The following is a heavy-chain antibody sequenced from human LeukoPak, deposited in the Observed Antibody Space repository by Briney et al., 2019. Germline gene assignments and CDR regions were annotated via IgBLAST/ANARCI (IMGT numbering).Heavy chain of an antibody. Sequence: SVKVSCKASGGTFISYAISWVRQAPGQGHEWMGGIIPIFGTANYAQKFQGRVTITADESTSTAYMELSSLRSEDTAVYYCARDARGYSYGNWDQGTLVTVSS. J-gene: IGHJ4*02. CDR1: GGTFISYA. CDR3: ARDARGYSYGN. CDR2: IIPIFGTA. V-gene: IGHV1-69*13. D-gene: IGHD5-18*01.